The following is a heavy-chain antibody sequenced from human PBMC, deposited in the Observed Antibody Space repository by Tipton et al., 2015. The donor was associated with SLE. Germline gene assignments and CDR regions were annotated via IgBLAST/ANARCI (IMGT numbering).Heavy chain of an antibody. V-gene: IGHV3-11*04. CDR2: ISTTDTTT. Sequence: SLRLSCAASGFTFGDYYMSWIRQAPGKGLEWLSYISTTDTTTYYADSVKGRFTMSRDNAKNTLYLQMHSLRVEDTAVYFCARVGDYYYGMDVWGQGTTVTVSS. CDR1: GFTFGDYY. CDR3: ARVGDYYYGMDV. J-gene: IGHJ6*02.